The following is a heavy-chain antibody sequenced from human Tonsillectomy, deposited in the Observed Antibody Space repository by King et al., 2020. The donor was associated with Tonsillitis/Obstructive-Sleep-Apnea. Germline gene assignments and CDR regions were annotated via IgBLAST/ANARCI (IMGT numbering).Heavy chain of an antibody. CDR2: INPNGGGT. Sequence: QLVQSGAEVKKPGASVKLSCKASGFTFNRYHLSWVRQAPGQGLEWMGLINPNGGGTSYAERFQDRVKLTSDTPSSTAYMELSSLRFEDTAVYFCVRGGEEAAGSYRDNWFDPWGQGTLVTVSS. V-gene: IGHV1-46*02. CDR3: VRGGEEAAGSYRDNWFDP. J-gene: IGHJ5*02. D-gene: IGHD3-10*01. CDR1: GFTFNRYH.